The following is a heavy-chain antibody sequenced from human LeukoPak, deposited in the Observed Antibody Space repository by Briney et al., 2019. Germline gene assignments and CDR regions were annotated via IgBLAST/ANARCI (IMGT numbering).Heavy chain of an antibody. V-gene: IGHV4-59*01. D-gene: IGHD3-22*01. Sequence: SETLSLTCTVSGGSISSYYWSWIRQPPGKGLEWIGYIYYSGSTNYNPSLKSRVTISVDTSKNQFSLKLSSVTAADTAVYYCARDPPKNYYDSSGYYYEENYWGQGTLVTVSS. CDR1: GGSISSYY. CDR3: ARDPPKNYYDSSGYYYEENY. J-gene: IGHJ4*02. CDR2: IYYSGST.